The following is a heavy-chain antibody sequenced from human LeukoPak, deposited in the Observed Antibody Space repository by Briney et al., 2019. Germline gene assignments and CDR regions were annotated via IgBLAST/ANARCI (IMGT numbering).Heavy chain of an antibody. V-gene: IGHV3-23*01. CDR2: ISGSGGST. J-gene: IGHJ4*02. D-gene: IGHD6-6*01. Sequence: GGSLRLSCAASGFTFRCYAMSWVRQAPGKGLEWVSAISGSGGSTYYADSVKGRFTISRDNSKNTLYLQMNSLRAEDTAVYYCAKDRRIAASAGGYYFDYWGQGTLVTVSS. CDR3: AKDRRIAASAGGYYFDY. CDR1: GFTFRCYA.